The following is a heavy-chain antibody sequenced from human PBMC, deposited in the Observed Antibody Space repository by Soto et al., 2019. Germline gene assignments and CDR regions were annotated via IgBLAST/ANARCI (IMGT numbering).Heavy chain of an antibody. V-gene: IGHV3-15*01. D-gene: IGHD4-17*01. J-gene: IGHJ6*02. Sequence: EVQLVESGGGLVKPGGSLRLSCAASGFTFSNAWMSWVRQAPGKGLEWVGRIKSKTDGGTTDYAAPVKGRFTISRDDSKNTLYLQMNSLKTEDTAVYYCTTETTVTPLGMDVWGQGTTVTVSS. CDR2: IKSKTDGGTT. CDR3: TTETTVTPLGMDV. CDR1: GFTFSNAW.